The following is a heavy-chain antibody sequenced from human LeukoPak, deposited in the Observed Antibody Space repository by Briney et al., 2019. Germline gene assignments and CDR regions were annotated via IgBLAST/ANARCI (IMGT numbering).Heavy chain of an antibody. J-gene: IGHJ6*02. Sequence: SEALSLTFAVYGGSFSGYYWSWIRPPPGKGGGWIGEINYSGRTNYNPALKTRVTISVDTSKTQFSLNLSSVTAAPTAVYYCARHSGVWGSYRYYSYYGMDVWGQGTTVTVSS. D-gene: IGHD3-16*02. CDR2: INYSGRT. CDR3: ARHSGVWGSYRYYSYYGMDV. V-gene: IGHV4-34*01. CDR1: GGSFSGYY.